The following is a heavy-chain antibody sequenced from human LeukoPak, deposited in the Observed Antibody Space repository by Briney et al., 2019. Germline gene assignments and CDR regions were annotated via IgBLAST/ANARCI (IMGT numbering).Heavy chain of an antibody. D-gene: IGHD2-15*01. J-gene: IGHJ6*03. CDR2: IIPIFGTA. V-gene: IGHV1-69*01. Sequence: GSSVKVSCKASGGTFSSYAISWVRQAPGQGLEWMGGIIPIFGTANYAQKFQGRVTITADESTSTAYMELSSLRSEDTAVYYCARTILGYCSGGSCYANDYYYYYMDVWGKGTTVTVSS. CDR3: ARTILGYCSGGSCYANDYYYYYMDV. CDR1: GGTFSSYA.